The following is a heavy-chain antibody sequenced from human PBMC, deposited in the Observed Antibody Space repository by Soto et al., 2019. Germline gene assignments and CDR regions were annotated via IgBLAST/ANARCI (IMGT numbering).Heavy chain of an antibody. CDR3: ARDRXVAGDTFSYYYYYGMDV. CDR1: GYTFTSCG. J-gene: IGHJ6*02. V-gene: IGHV1-18*04. Sequence: ASVKVSCKASGYTFTSCGISWVRQAPGQGLEWMGWISAYNGNTNYAQKLQGRVTMTTDTSTSTAYMELRSLRSDDTAVYYCARDRXVAGDTFSYYYYYGMDVWGRGTTVTVSS. CDR2: ISAYNGNT. D-gene: IGHD6-19*01.